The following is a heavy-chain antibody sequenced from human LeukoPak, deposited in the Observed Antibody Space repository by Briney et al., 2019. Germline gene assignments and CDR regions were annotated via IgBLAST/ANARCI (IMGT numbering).Heavy chain of an antibody. V-gene: IGHV1-46*01. Sequence: ASVKVSCKASGYTFTSYYMHWVRQAPGQGLEWMGIINPSGGSTSYAQKFQGRVTMTRDTSTSTVYMELSSLRSEDTAVYYCARHFYDYVWGSYRYPDYWGQGTLVTVSS. CDR2: INPSGGST. CDR1: GYTFTSYY. J-gene: IGHJ4*02. CDR3: ARHFYDYVWGSYRYPDY. D-gene: IGHD3-16*02.